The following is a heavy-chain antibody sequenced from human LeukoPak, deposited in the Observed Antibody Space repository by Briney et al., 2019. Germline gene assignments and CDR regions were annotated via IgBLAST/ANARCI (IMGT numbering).Heavy chain of an antibody. Sequence: SQTLSLTCTVSGGSISSGDYYWSWIRQPPGKGLEWIGYIYYSGSTYYNPSLKSRVTISVDTSKNQFSLKLSSVTAADTAVYYCARTRPVTGGGNSRHDAFDIWGQGTMVTVSS. CDR3: ARTRPVTGGGNSRHDAFDI. CDR2: IYYSGST. D-gene: IGHD4-23*01. V-gene: IGHV4-30-4*01. J-gene: IGHJ3*02. CDR1: GGSISSGDYY.